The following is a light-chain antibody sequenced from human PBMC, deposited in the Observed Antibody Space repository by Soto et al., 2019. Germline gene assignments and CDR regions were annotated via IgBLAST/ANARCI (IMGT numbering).Light chain of an antibody. CDR1: QSVSSY. CDR2: DAS. J-gene: IGKJ2*01. CDR3: QHRFNWPRFT. Sequence: EIVLTQSTATLSLSPGERATLSCRASQSVSSYLAWYQQKPGQAPRLLIYDASNRATGIPARFSGGGSGTDFTLIISSLEPEDFAVYYCQHRFNWPRFTFGQGTKLEIK. V-gene: IGKV3-11*01.